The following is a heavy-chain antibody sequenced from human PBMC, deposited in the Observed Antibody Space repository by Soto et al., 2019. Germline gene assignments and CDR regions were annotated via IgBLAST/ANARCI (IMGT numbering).Heavy chain of an antibody. V-gene: IGHV1-18*01. CDR2: ISAYNGNT. D-gene: IGHD6-13*01. CDR3: ARDHRSSWYAIRGLSIDP. Sequence: ASVKVSCKASGYTFTSYGISWVRQAPGQGLEWMGWISAYNGNTNYAQKLQGRVTMTTDTSTSTAYMELRSLRSDDTAVYYCARDHRSSWYAIRGLSIDPWGQGTLVTVSS. J-gene: IGHJ5*02. CDR1: GYTFTSYG.